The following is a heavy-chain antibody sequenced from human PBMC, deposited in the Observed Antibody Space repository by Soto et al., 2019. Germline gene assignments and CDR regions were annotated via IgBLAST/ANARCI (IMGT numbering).Heavy chain of an antibody. Sequence: EVQLVESGGGLVQPGGSLRLLCAVSGFTVSSNYMSWVRQAPGKGLEWVSVIYSGGSTYYADSVKGRFTISRDNSKNTXXXXXXXXXXXXXXXYYCARDPYYWGQGTLVTVSS. CDR3: ARDPYY. J-gene: IGHJ4*02. V-gene: IGHV3-66*01. CDR2: IYSGGST. D-gene: IGHD3-10*01. CDR1: GFTVSSNY.